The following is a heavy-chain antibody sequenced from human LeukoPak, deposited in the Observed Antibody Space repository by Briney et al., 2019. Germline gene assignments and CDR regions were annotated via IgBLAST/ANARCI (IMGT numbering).Heavy chain of an antibody. J-gene: IGHJ3*02. Sequence: PGGSLRLSCAASGFTFSSYGMHWVRQAPGKGLEWVAFIRYDGSNKYYADSVKGRFTISRDNSKNTLYLQMNSLRAEDTAVYYCAKDKSRGSYFDAFDIWGQGTMVTVSS. V-gene: IGHV3-30*02. D-gene: IGHD1-26*01. CDR3: AKDKSRGSYFDAFDI. CDR1: GFTFSSYG. CDR2: IRYDGSNK.